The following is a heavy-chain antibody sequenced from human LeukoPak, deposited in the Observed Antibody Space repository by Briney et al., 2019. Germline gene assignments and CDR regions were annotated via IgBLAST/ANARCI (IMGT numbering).Heavy chain of an antibody. CDR2: MYYTGTT. CDR3: ERSVGAYAGRGWFDP. J-gene: IGHJ5*02. CDR1: GGSIRSLGYS. Sequence: PSETLSLTWSVSGGSIRSLGYSWGWIRQPPGKGLEWIASMYYTGTTYYNPSLKSRVTMSVDTSKNQFSLNLTSVTAADKAVFYCERSVGAYAGRGWFDPWGQGTLVTVSS. V-gene: IGHV4-39*07. D-gene: IGHD2-8*02.